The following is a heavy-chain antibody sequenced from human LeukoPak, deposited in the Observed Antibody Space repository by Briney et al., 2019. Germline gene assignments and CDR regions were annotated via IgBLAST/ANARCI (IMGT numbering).Heavy chain of an antibody. CDR1: GFPFSSYG. CDR2: IWHDASNT. CDR3: ARAGPEGFGVDV. Sequence: GGSLRLSCAASGFPFSSYGMHWVRQAPGKGLESVAVIWHDASNTYYVESVRGRFTISRDNSKNMLYLQLNSLRAEDTAVYCSARAGPEGFGVDVWGQGTTVIVSS. J-gene: IGHJ6*02. V-gene: IGHV3-33*01.